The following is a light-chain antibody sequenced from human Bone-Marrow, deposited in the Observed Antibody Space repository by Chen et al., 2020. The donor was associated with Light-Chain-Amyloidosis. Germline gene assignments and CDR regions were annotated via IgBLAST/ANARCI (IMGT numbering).Light chain of an antibody. CDR2: DES. CDR1: NIGSTS. Sequence: SYVLTQPSSVSVAPGQTATIACGGNNIGSTSVHWYQQTPGQAPLLVVYDESDRPSGIPERLSGSNSGNTATLTISRVEAVDEADYYCQVWDRSSDRPVFGGGTKLTVL. V-gene: IGLV3-21*02. J-gene: IGLJ3*02. CDR3: QVWDRSSDRPV.